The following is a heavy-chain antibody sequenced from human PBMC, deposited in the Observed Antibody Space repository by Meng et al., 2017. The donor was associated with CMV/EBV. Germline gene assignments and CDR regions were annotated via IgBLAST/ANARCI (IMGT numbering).Heavy chain of an antibody. CDR1: GGTFSSYT. D-gene: IGHD2-2*01. CDR3: ARGPWVSGDIVVVPAADNWFDP. V-gene: IGHV1-69*02. Sequence: SLKVSCKASGGTFSSYTISWVRQAPGQGLEWMGRIIPILGIANYAQKFQGRVTITADKSTSTAYMELSSLRSADTAVYYWARGPWVSGDIVVVPAADNWFDPWGQGTLVTVSS. J-gene: IGHJ5*02. CDR2: IIPILGIA.